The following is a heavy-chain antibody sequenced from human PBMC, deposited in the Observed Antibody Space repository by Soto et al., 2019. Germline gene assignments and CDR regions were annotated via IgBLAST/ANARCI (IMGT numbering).Heavy chain of an antibody. CDR2: ISYDGSNK. Sequence: QVQLVESGGGVVQPGRSLRLSCAASGFTFSSYGIHWVRQAPGKGLEWVAVISYDGSNKYYADSVKGRFTISRDNSQNTLYLQMNSLRAEVTAVYHCAKQVIPHTNGVDSWGQGTMVTVSS. CDR3: AKQVIPHTNGVDS. V-gene: IGHV3-30*18. D-gene: IGHD2-8*01. J-gene: IGHJ3*02. CDR1: GFTFSSYG.